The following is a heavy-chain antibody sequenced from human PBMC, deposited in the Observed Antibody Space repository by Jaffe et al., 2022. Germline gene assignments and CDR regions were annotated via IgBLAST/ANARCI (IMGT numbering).Heavy chain of an antibody. J-gene: IGHJ4*02. D-gene: IGHD3-10*01. CDR3: AGDSPSTYYYGSTSI. V-gene: IGHV1-69*08. CDR1: GGSFGSYT. CDR2: VIPILGMT. Sequence: QVHLVQSGAEVKKPGSSVKVSCKASGGSFGSYTFSWVRQAPGQGLEWMGRVIPILGMTHYTQKFQGRLTIIADKSTTTTYMELSSLRSDDTAVYYCAGDSPSTYYYGSTSIWGQGTLVTVSS.